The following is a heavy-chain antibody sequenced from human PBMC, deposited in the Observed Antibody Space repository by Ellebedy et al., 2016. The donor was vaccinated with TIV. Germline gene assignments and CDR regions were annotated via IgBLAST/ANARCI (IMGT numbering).Heavy chain of an antibody. CDR1: GYTFTSYD. Sequence: ASVKVSXKASGYTFTSYDINWVRQATGQGLEWMGWMNPNSGNTGYAQKFQGRVTMTRNTSISTAYMELSSLRSEDTAVYYCARASWGWNDDKGGAFDYWGQGTLVTVSS. V-gene: IGHV1-8*01. CDR2: MNPNSGNT. D-gene: IGHD1-1*01. J-gene: IGHJ4*02. CDR3: ARASWGWNDDKGGAFDY.